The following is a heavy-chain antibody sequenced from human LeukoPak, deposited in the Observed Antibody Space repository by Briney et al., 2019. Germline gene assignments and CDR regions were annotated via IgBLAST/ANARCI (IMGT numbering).Heavy chain of an antibody. CDR1: GYTFTGYY. CDR2: INPNSGGT. D-gene: IGHD3-22*01. CDR3: AREVDSSGYYYVFPPDY. Sequence: ASVKVFCKASGYTFTGYYMHWVRQAPGQGLAWMGWINPNSGGTNYAQKFQGRVTMTRDTSISTAYMELSRLRSDDTAVYYCAREVDSSGYYYVFPPDYWGQGTLVTVSS. V-gene: IGHV1-2*02. J-gene: IGHJ4*02.